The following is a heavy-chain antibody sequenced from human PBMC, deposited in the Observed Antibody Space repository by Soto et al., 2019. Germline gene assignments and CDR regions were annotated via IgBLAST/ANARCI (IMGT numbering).Heavy chain of an antibody. CDR3: ARGWGLVS. CDR2: IIPIHGTT. CDR1: GGSLTSYP. V-gene: IGHV1-69*01. J-gene: IGHJ4*02. Sequence: QMEQSGAEVRKPGSSVKVSCKPSGGSLTSYPMAWVRQAPGKGFEWMGGIIPIHGTTEYAQKFQGRGTITADESTNRATLELTGLTSEDTAVYYCARGWGLVSWGQGTLVTVSS. D-gene: IGHD3-16*01.